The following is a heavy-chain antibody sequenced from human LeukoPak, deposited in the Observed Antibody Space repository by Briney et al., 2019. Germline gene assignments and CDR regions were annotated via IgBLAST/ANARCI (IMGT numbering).Heavy chain of an antibody. D-gene: IGHD3-22*01. CDR1: GYTFTSYD. V-gene: IGHV1-8*01. CDR2: MNPNSGNT. Sequence: ASMKVSCKASGYTFTSYDINWVRQATGQGLEWMGWMNPNSGNTGYAQKFQGRVTMTRNTSISTAYMELNSLRAEDTAVYYCARGTRPLVYYSDSSSDYWGQGTLVTVSS. J-gene: IGHJ4*02. CDR3: ARGTRPLVYYSDSSSDY.